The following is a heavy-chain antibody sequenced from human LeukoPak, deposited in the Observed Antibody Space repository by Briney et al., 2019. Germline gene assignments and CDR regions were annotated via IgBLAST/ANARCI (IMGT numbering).Heavy chain of an antibody. J-gene: IGHJ4*02. CDR1: EFTFNRYW. D-gene: IGHD3-16*01. CDR2: IKHDGSEA. Sequence: PGGSLRLSCAASEFTFNRYWMSWVRQAPGKGLKWLANIKHDGSEAHYVDSVKGRFTISRDNAKNSLSLQMNSLHVDDTGVYFCTRDALFGAGRTHLDFWSQGTLVSVSS. CDR3: TRDALFGAGRTHLDF. V-gene: IGHV3-7*04.